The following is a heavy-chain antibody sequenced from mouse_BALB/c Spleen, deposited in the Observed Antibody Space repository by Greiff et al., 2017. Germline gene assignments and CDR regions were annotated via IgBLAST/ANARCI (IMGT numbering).Heavy chain of an antibody. CDR1: GFTFSSFG. CDR3: ARATTTPGPMEY. D-gene: IGHD1-1*01. V-gene: IGHV5-17*02. Sequence: EVMLVESGGGLVQPGGSRKLSCAASGFTFSSFGMHWVRQAPEKGLEWVAYISSGSSTIYYADTVKGRFTISRDNPKNTLFLQMTSLRSEDTAMYYCARATTTPGPMEYWGQGNSDTVSS. J-gene: IGHJ4*01. CDR2: ISSGSSTI.